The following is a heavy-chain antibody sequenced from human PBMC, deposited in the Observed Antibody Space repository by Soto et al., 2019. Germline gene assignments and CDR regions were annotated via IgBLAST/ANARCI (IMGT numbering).Heavy chain of an antibody. CDR2: IYYSGST. CDR1: GGSVSSGSYY. CDR3: ARGSGPNDAFDI. V-gene: IGHV4-61*01. Sequence: QVQLQESGPGLVKPSETLSLTCTVSGGSVSSGSYYWSWIRQPPGKGLEWIGYIYYSGSTNYNPSLKSRVTISVDTSKNQFSLKLSSVTAADTDVYYCARGSGPNDAFDIWGQGTMVTVSS. D-gene: IGHD2-15*01. J-gene: IGHJ3*02.